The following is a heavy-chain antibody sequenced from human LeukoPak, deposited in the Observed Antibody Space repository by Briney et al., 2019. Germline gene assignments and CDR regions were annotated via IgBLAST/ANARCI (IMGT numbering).Heavy chain of an antibody. V-gene: IGHV3-30*04. Sequence: GGSLRLSCAASGFTFCSYAMHWVRQAPGKGLEWVAVISYDGSNKYYADSVKGRFTISGDNSKNTLYLQMNSLRAEDTAVYYCARERIAARRAFDYWGQGTLVTVSS. J-gene: IGHJ4*02. CDR3: ARERIAARRAFDY. CDR2: ISYDGSNK. D-gene: IGHD6-6*01. CDR1: GFTFCSYA.